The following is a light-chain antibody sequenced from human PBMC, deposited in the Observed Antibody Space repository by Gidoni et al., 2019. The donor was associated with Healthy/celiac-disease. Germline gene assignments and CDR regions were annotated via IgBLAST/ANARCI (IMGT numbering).Light chain of an antibody. Sequence: EIVLTQSPGTLSLSPGERATLSCRASQSVSSCYLAWYQQKPGQAPRLLIYGASSRATGLPDRFSGSGSGTDFTLTISRLEPEDFAVYYCQQYGRSPWTFGQGTKVEIK. CDR2: GAS. V-gene: IGKV3-20*01. CDR1: QSVSSCY. CDR3: QQYGRSPWT. J-gene: IGKJ1*01.